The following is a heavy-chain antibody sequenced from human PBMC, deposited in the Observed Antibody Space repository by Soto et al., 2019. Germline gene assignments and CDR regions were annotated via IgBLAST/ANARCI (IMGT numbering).Heavy chain of an antibody. CDR1: GFSLTTNGLG. D-gene: IGHD3-22*01. CDR2: IYWDDDE. Sequence: QITLKESGPMLVKPTQTLTLTCTFSGFSLTTNGLGVGWIRQPPGKPLERLALIYWDDDERYSPSLKSRLTITKDTSKNQVVLIMTNMDPVDTATYYCARDSSGYLGFDYWGQGTLVTVSS. CDR3: ARDSSGYLGFDY. V-gene: IGHV2-5*02. J-gene: IGHJ4*02.